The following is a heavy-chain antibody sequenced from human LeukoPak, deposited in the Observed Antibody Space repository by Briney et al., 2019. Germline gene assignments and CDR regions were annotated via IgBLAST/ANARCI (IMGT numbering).Heavy chain of an antibody. CDR2: IRHDGSDI. CDR1: GFTFRTYW. D-gene: IGHD5-18*01. V-gene: IGHV3-7*03. Sequence: GGSLRLSCAATGFTFRTYWMSWVRQAPGKGLEWVAHIRHDGSDIYYVDSVKGRFTISRDNSKNTVSLQLSSLRVEDTAVYFCAKDREDSAMISGVFDLWGRGTLVTVSS. CDR3: AKDREDSAMISGVFDL. J-gene: IGHJ2*01.